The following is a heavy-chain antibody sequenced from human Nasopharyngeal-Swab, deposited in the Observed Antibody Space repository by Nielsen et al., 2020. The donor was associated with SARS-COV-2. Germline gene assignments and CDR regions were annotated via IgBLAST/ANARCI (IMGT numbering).Heavy chain of an antibody. CDR2: IYSGGST. J-gene: IGHJ4*02. D-gene: IGHD6-13*01. CDR3: ARRNPHPYSRSWYGLYFDY. V-gene: IGHV3-53*01. Sequence: GGSLRLSCAASGFTVSSNYMSWVRQAPGKGLEWVSVIYSGGSTYYADSVKGRFTISRDNSKNTLYLQMNSLRAEDTAVYYCARRNPHPYSRSWYGLYFDYWGQGTLVTVSS. CDR1: GFTVSSNY.